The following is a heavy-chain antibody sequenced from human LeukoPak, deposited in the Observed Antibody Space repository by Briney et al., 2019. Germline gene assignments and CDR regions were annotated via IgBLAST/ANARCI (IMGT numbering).Heavy chain of an antibody. Sequence: SGGSLRLSCAASGFTFSNAWMSWVRQAPGKGLEWVGRIKSKTDGGTTDYAAPVKGRFTISRDDSKNTLYLQMNSLKTEDTAVYYCTTPGTKTGPRSERLGLDPFDYWGQGTLVTVSS. D-gene: IGHD6-25*01. CDR1: GFTFSNAW. V-gene: IGHV3-15*01. J-gene: IGHJ4*02. CDR3: TTPGTKTGPRSERLGLDPFDY. CDR2: IKSKTDGGTT.